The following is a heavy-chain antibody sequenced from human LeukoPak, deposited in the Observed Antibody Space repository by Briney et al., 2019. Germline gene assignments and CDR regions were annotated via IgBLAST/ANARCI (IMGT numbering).Heavy chain of an antibody. CDR3: AREGIVVVPAAKDWFDP. CDR1: GGPFRGFY. J-gene: IGHJ5*02. CDR2: INHSGST. Sequence: SDPLSLTCAVYGGPFRGFYWSWIRQPPGKGLEWIGEINHSGSTNYNPSLKSRVTISVDTSKYQFSLKLSAVTAADTAVYYCAREGIVVVPAAKDWFDPWGQGTLVTVSS. D-gene: IGHD2-2*01. V-gene: IGHV4-34*01.